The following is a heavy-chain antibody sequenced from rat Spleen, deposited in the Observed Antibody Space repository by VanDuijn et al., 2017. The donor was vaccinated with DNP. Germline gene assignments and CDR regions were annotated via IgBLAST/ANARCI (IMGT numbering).Heavy chain of an antibody. V-gene: IGHV5-25*01. Sequence: EVQLVESGGGLVQPGRSLKLSCAASGFTFSDYYMAWVRQAPTKGLEWVAYIGSHVYAPYYGDSVKGRFTISRDNAKSTLYLHMDSLRSEDTATYYCARPDYWGQGVMVTVSS. CDR3: ARPDY. J-gene: IGHJ2*01. CDR2: IGSHVYAP. CDR1: GFTFSDYY.